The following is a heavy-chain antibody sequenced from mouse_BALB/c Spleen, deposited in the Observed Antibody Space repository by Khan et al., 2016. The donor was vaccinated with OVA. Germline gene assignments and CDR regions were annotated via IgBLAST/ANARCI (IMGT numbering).Heavy chain of an antibody. CDR2: ITSKSNNYAT. D-gene: IGHD2-10*02. CDR3: VRQEWLYVKYGFAY. J-gene: IGHJ3*01. V-gene: IGHV10-1*02. Sequence: EVQLVESGGGLVQPKGSLKLSCAASGFTFNTYAMNWVRQAPGKGLEWVARITSKSNNYATYYADSVKDRFAISRDDSQTLIYLQMNNLKTEDTAMYYSVRQEWLYVKYGFAYWGQGTLVTVSA. CDR1: GFTFNTYA.